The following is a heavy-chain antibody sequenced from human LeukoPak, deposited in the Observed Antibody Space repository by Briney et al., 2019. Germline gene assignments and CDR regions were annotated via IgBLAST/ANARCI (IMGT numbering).Heavy chain of an antibody. V-gene: IGHV4-30-4*01. CDR3: AREDYGDYEVYYFDY. J-gene: IGHJ4*02. D-gene: IGHD4-17*01. CDR1: GGSISSGDYY. CDR2: IYYSGST. Sequence: SETLSLTCTVSGGSISSGDYYWSWIRQPPGKGLEWIGYIYYSGSTYYNPSLKSRVTISVDTSKNQFSLKLSSVTAADTAVYYCAREDYGDYEVYYFDYWGQGALVTVSS.